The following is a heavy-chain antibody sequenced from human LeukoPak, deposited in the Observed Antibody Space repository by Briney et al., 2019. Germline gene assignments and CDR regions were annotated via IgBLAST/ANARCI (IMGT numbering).Heavy chain of an antibody. J-gene: IGHJ6*03. CDR1: GFIVSSNY. CDR2: IYSGGHT. CDR3: ARSTRDGYKHYDYYYMDV. Sequence: GGSLRLSCAASGFIVSSNYMNWVRQAPGKGLEWVSVIYSGGHTYYTDSVKGRFTISRDNSNNTLYLHMNSLRPDDTAVYYCARSTRDGYKHYDYYYMDVWGKGTTVTVSS. V-gene: IGHV3-53*01. D-gene: IGHD5-24*01.